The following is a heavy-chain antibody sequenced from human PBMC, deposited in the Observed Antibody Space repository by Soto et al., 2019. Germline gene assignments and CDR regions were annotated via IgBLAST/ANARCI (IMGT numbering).Heavy chain of an antibody. Sequence: ASVKVSCKASGYTFTSYGISWVRQAPGQGLEWMGWISAYNGNTNCAQKLQGRVTMTTDTSTSTAYMELRSLRSDDTAVYYCARYNLGYCSGGSGYGSGAFDIWGQGTMVTVSS. J-gene: IGHJ3*02. CDR1: GYTFTSYG. V-gene: IGHV1-18*01. CDR3: ARYNLGYCSGGSGYGSGAFDI. D-gene: IGHD2-15*01. CDR2: ISAYNGNT.